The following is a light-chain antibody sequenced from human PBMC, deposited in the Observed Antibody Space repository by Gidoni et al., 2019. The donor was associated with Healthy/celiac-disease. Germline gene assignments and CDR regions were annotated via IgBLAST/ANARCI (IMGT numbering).Light chain of an antibody. CDR1: QSVSSY. J-gene: IGKJ2*01. Sequence: QSPATLSLSPGERATLSCRASQSVSSYLAWYQQKPGQAPRLLIYDASNRATGIPARFSGSGSGTDFTPTISSLEPEDFAVYYCQQRSNWPPDTFGQGTKLEIK. CDR2: DAS. V-gene: IGKV3-11*01. CDR3: QQRSNWPPDT.